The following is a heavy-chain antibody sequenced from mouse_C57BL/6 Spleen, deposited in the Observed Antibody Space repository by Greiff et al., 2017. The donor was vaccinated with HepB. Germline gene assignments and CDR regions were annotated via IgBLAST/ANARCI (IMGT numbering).Heavy chain of an antibody. Sequence: VQLQQSGPELVKPGASVKISCKASGYTFTDYYMNWVKQSHGKSLEWIGDINPNNGGTSYNQKFKGKATLTVDKSSSTAYMELRSLTSEDSAVYYCARGGAYYYGSSYGYFDVWGTGTTVTVSS. CDR2: INPNNGGT. CDR1: GYTFTDYY. CDR3: ARGGAYYYGSSYGYFDV. D-gene: IGHD1-1*01. J-gene: IGHJ1*03. V-gene: IGHV1-26*01.